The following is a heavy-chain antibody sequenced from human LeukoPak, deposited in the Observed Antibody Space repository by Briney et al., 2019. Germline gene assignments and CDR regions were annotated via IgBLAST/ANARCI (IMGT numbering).Heavy chain of an antibody. CDR1: GFSFSSYA. CDR3: AKGRLPTDY. J-gene: IGHJ4*02. CDR2: ISYSDDSI. Sequence: GGSLRLSCAASGFSFSSYAMSWVRQAQGKGLEWVSEISYSDDSIDYAESVKGRFTISRDNSKNTLYLQMNSLRAEDAAVYYCAKGRLPTDYWGQGTLVTVSS. V-gene: IGHV3-23*01.